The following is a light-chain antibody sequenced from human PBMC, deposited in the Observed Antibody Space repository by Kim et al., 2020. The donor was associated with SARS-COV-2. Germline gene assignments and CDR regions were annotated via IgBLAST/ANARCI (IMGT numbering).Light chain of an antibody. Sequence: EIVMTQSPVTLSVSPGERATLSCRASQSVSSNLAWYQQTPGQAPRLLIYGASTRATGIPARFSGTGSGTEFTLTISSLQSEDFAVYYCQQYTNWPYTFGQGTKLEI. CDR1: QSVSSN. J-gene: IGKJ2*01. V-gene: IGKV3-15*01. CDR3: QQYTNWPYT. CDR2: GAS.